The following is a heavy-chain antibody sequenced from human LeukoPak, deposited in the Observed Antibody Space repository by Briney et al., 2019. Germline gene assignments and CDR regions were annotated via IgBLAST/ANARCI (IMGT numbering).Heavy chain of an antibody. Sequence: KASETLSLTCTVSGDSINSYYWNWIRQPPGKGLEWIGYIYYSGRTDYNPSLKSRVTISVDTSKHQFSMKLKSVTAADTAVYFCARGLWLPNAFDIWGQGTMVTVFS. CDR2: IYYSGRT. D-gene: IGHD4/OR15-4a*01. CDR3: ARGLWLPNAFDI. CDR1: GDSINSYY. J-gene: IGHJ3*02. V-gene: IGHV4-59*01.